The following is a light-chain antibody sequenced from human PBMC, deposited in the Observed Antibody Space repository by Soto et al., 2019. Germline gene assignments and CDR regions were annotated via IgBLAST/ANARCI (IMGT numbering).Light chain of an antibody. CDR3: QQRSNWLT. J-gene: IGKJ5*01. CDR2: GAS. Sequence: EIVLTQSPGTLSLSPGERATLPCRASQSVSSSYLAWYQQKPRQAPRLLIYGASNRATGIPARFSGSGFGTDFTLTISSLEPEDFAVYYCQQRSNWLTFGQGTRLEIK. V-gene: IGKV3D-20*02. CDR1: QSVSSSY.